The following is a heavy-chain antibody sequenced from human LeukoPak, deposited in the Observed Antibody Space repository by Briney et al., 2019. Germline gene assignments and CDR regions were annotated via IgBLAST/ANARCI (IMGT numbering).Heavy chain of an antibody. D-gene: IGHD2-2*02. CDR1: GFTFSNYG. V-gene: IGHV3-30*02. CDR3: VNRLGGYCSSSSCYTEHYYMDV. J-gene: IGHJ6*03. Sequence: GGSLRLSCAASGFTFSNYGMHWVRQVPGKGLEWVAFIRYDENKRHYADSVKGRFTISRDNSKNTLYLQMNSLRTEDTAVYYCVNRLGGYCSSSSCYTEHYYMDVWGKGTTVTVSS. CDR2: IRYDENKR.